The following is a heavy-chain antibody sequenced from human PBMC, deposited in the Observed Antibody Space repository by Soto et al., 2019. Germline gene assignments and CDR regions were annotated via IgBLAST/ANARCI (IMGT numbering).Heavy chain of an antibody. J-gene: IGHJ4*02. Sequence: EVQVLESGGGLVQPGGSLRLSCSASGFTFSSYARNWVRQAPGKGLEWVSVISGSGGSIHYADSVKGRFTISRDNSKNTLYLQMNSLRAEDTAIYYCAKDRAHSSGSFDHWGPGTLVTVSS. CDR1: GFTFSSYA. D-gene: IGHD6-19*01. CDR2: ISGSGGSI. V-gene: IGHV3-23*01. CDR3: AKDRAHSSGSFDH.